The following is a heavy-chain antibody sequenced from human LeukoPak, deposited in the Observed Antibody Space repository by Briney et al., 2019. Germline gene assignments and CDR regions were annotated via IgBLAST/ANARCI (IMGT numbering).Heavy chain of an antibody. Sequence: SVKVSCKASGGTFSSYAISWVRQAPGQGLEWMGGIIPIFGTANYAQKFQGRVTITADESTSTAYMELSRLRSEDTAVYYCARGLRIVGAVLYWGQGTLVTVSS. CDR3: ARGLRIVGAVLY. J-gene: IGHJ4*02. CDR1: GGTFSSYA. D-gene: IGHD1-26*01. V-gene: IGHV1-69*13. CDR2: IIPIFGTA.